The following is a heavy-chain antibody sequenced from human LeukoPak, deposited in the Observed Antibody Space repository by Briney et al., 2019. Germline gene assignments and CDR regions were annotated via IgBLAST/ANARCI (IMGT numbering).Heavy chain of an antibody. CDR1: GFTFDDYG. CDR2: INSDGSST. J-gene: IGHJ4*02. Sequence: PGGSLRLSCAASGFTFDDYGMSWVRQAPGKGLEWVSRINSDGSSTSYADSVKGRFTISRDNAKNTLYLQMNSLRAEDTAVYYCAREEDEVKYYFDYWGQGTLVTVSS. CDR3: AREEDEVKYYFDY. D-gene: IGHD2-15*01. V-gene: IGHV3-74*01.